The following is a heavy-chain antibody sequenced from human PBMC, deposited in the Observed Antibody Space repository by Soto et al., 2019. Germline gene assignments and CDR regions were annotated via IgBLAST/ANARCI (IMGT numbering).Heavy chain of an antibody. D-gene: IGHD1-1*01. CDR3: VQGRYPTMATPLDH. CDR2: IIWDSTTV. J-gene: IGHJ5*02. V-gene: IGHV3-9*01. CDR1: GFTFDNCA. Sequence: EVQLVESGGGLGQPGRSLRLSCSASGFTFDNCAMHWVRQAPGKGLEWVSGIIWDSTTVGYADSGKGRFTISRDDAKNSLYLQMNSLRREDTALYYCVQGRYPTMATPLDHWGQGTLVTVSS.